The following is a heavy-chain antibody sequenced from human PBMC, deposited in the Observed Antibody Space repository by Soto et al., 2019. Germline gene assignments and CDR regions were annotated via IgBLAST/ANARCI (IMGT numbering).Heavy chain of an antibody. D-gene: IGHD3-10*01. CDR1: GGTVSSYA. CDR2: FIPIFVSA. J-gene: IGHJ4*02. V-gene: IGHV1-69*13. CDR3: ARDVSSDTTGFRGYDL. Sequence: SVKVSCKASGGTVSSYAITWVRQAPGKGLEWMGVFIPIFVSAHYAPKFQGRITITADESTSTAYMELSGLTSEDTAIYYCARDVSSDTTGFRGYDLWGQGTPVTVSS.